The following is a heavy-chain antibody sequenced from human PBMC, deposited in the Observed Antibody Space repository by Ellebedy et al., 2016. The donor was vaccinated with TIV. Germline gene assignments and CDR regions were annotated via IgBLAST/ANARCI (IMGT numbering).Heavy chain of an antibody. CDR3: ARDLLRKSITGTTVLGY. V-gene: IGHV3-30-3*01. CDR1: GFTFSSYA. J-gene: IGHJ4*02. D-gene: IGHD1-7*01. CDR2: ISYDGSNK. Sequence: GGSLRLSXAASGFTFSSYAMHWVRQAPGKGLEWVAVISYDGSNKYYADSVKGRFTISRDNSKNTLYLQMNSLRAEDTAVYYCARDLLRKSITGTTVLGYWGQGTLVTVSS.